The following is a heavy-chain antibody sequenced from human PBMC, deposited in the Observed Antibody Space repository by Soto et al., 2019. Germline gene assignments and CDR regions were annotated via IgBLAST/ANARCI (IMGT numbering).Heavy chain of an antibody. CDR1: GFTFSSYA. CDR3: AKDRDGAAAGPTKFYGMDV. CDR2: ISGSGDST. J-gene: IGHJ6*02. Sequence: PGGSLRLSCAASGFTFSSYAMSWVRQAPGKGLEWVSVISGSGDSTYYADSVRGRFTISRDNSKNTLYLQMNSLRAEDTAVYYCAKDRDGAAAGPTKFYGMDVWGQGTTGTVSS. D-gene: IGHD6-13*01. V-gene: IGHV3-23*01.